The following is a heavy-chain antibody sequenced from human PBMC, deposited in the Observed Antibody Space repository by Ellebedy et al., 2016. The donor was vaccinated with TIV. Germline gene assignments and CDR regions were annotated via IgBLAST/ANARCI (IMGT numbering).Heavy chain of an antibody. CDR1: GGTFSSYA. CDR2: IIPILGIA. D-gene: IGHD1-7*01. V-gene: IGHV1-69*04. J-gene: IGHJ6*02. CDR3: ARTIRRAKNWNYGYYYGMDV. Sequence: AASVMVSCKASGGTFSSYAISWVRQAPGQGLEWMGRIIPILGIANYAQKFQGRVTITTDKSTSTAYMELSSLRSEDTAVYYCARTIRRAKNWNYGYYYGMDVWGQGTTVTVSS.